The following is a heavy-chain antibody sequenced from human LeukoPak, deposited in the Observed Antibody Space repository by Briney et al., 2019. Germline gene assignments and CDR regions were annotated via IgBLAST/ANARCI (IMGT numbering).Heavy chain of an antibody. CDR1: GYIFTSYG. CDR3: ARGSLPISPLYYYYMDV. V-gene: IGHV1-18*01. J-gene: IGHJ6*03. D-gene: IGHD2-2*01. CDR2: ISVYNGNT. Sequence: ASVKVSCKASGYIFTSYGISWVRQAPGQGLEWMGWISVYNGNTNYVQKFQDRVTMTTDTSTSTAYMELRSLRSDDTAVYYCARGSLPISPLYYYYMDVWGKGTTVTVSS.